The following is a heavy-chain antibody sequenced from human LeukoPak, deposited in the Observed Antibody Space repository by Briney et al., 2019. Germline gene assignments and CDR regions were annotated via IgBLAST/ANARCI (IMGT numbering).Heavy chain of an antibody. Sequence: GGSLRLSCAASGFTFSSYSMNWVRQAPGEGLEWVSSISSISSYIYYADSVKGRFTISRDNAKNSLYLQMNSLRAEDTAVYYCARDSNILTGYYIFDYWGQGTLVTVSS. CDR2: ISSISSYI. D-gene: IGHD3-9*01. V-gene: IGHV3-21*01. J-gene: IGHJ4*02. CDR3: ARDSNILTGYYIFDY. CDR1: GFTFSSYS.